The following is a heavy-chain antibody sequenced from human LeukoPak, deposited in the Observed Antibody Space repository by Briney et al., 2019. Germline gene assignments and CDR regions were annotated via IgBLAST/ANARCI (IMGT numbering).Heavy chain of an antibody. CDR3: ARGPRAAADDY. J-gene: IGHJ4*02. V-gene: IGHV1-69*13. Sequence: GASAKVSCKASGGTFSSYAISWVRQAPGQGLEWMGGIIPIFGTANYAQKFQGRVTITADESTSTAYMELSSLRSEDTAVYYCARGPRAAADDYWGQGTLVTVSS. CDR1: GGTFSSYA. D-gene: IGHD6-13*01. CDR2: IIPIFGTA.